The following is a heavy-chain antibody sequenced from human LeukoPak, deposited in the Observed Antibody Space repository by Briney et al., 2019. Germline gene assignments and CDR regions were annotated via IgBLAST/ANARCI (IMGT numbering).Heavy chain of an antibody. V-gene: IGHV4-39*07. CDR2: IYYSGST. CDR1: GGSISSSSYY. J-gene: IGHJ4*02. CDR3: ARETLAAAEGY. D-gene: IGHD6-13*01. Sequence: SETLSLTCTVSGGSISSSSYYWGWIRQPPRKGLEWIGSIYYSGSTYYNPSLKSRVTISVDTSKNQFSLKLSSVTAADTAVYYCARETLAAAEGYWGQGTLVTVSS.